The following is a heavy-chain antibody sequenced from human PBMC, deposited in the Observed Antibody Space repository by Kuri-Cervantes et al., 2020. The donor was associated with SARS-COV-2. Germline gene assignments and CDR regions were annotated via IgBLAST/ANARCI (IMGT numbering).Heavy chain of an antibody. Sequence: SETLSLTCTVSGGSISSYYWSWIRQPAGKGLEWIGRIYTSGSTNYNPSLKSRVTISVDTSKNQFPLKLSSVTAADTAVYYCARDMTTVTSDAFDIWGQGTMVTVSS. CDR3: ARDMTTVTSDAFDI. D-gene: IGHD4-17*01. CDR1: GGSISSYY. CDR2: IYTSGST. V-gene: IGHV4-4*07. J-gene: IGHJ3*02.